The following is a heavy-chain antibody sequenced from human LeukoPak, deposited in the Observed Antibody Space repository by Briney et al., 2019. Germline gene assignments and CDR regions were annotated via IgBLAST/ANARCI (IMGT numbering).Heavy chain of an antibody. CDR2: INPNSATT. J-gene: IGHJ3*01. CDR1: GYTFTDYV. V-gene: IGHV1-8*03. CDR3: VRGDFGETNTAFDV. D-gene: IGHD4-17*01. Sequence: GASVKVSCKTSGYTFTDYVVHWVRQAPGQGLEWMGWINPNSATTNYAQRLQGRVTFTRDTSLSVAYMELSSLTSEDAAVYFCVRGDFGETNTAFDVWGQGTLVAVSS.